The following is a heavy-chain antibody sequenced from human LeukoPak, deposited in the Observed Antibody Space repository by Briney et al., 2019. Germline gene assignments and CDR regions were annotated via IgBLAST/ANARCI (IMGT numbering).Heavy chain of an antibody. CDR1: GFTFSNYG. D-gene: IGHD1/OR15-1a*01. Sequence: PGKSLRLSCAASGFTFSNYGMHWVRQAPGKGLEWVALMSYGGSNKYYADSVKGRFTISRDNSKNTLYLQMNSLRADDTALYYCAKDHQTYSTTWDIDYWGQGTWSPSPQ. J-gene: IGHJ4*02. CDR2: MSYGGSNK. V-gene: IGHV3-30*18. CDR3: AKDHQTYSTTWDIDY.